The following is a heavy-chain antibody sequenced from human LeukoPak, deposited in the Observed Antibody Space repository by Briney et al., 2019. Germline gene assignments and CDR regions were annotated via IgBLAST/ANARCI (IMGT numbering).Heavy chain of an antibody. CDR3: ARVGAGDLGDAFDI. CDR1: GFTFSSYA. CDR2: ISSNGGST. Sequence: GSLRPSCAASGFTFSSYAMHRVRQAPGKGLEYVSAISSNGGSTYYANSVKGRFTISRDNSKNTLYLQMGSLRAEDMAVYYCARVGAGDLGDAFDIWGQGTMVTVSS. J-gene: IGHJ3*02. D-gene: IGHD3-16*01. V-gene: IGHV3-64*01.